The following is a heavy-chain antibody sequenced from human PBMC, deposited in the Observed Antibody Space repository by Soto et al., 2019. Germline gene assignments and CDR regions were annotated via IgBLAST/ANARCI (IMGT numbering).Heavy chain of an antibody. D-gene: IGHD7-27*01. CDR1: GFTFSNHE. CDR3: ARIINWGSGGDS. CDR2: ISGSGFTV. V-gene: IGHV3-48*03. Sequence: GGSLRLSCAASGFTFSNHEMNWVRQASGKGLEWVSYISGSGFTVYYADSVRGRFTISRDNAKTSLYLQMNSLRVEDTGVYYCARIINWGSGGDSWGKGPLVTVSS. J-gene: IGHJ4*02.